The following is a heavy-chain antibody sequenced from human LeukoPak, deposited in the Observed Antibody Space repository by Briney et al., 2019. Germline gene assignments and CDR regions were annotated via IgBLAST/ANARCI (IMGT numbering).Heavy chain of an antibody. Sequence: ASVKVSCKASGYTFTGYYMHCMRQAPGQGLEWMGIINPSGGSTRYAQKFQGRVTMTRDMSTSTVYMELSSLRSEDTAVYYCARTFGEFYYMDVWGKGTTVTISS. V-gene: IGHV1-46*01. J-gene: IGHJ6*03. CDR3: ARTFGEFYYMDV. CDR2: INPSGGST. D-gene: IGHD3-10*01. CDR1: GYTFTGYY.